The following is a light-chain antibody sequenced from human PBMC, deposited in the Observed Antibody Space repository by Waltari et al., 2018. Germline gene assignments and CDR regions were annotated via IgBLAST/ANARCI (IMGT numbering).Light chain of an antibody. CDR3: LQYSSDTFT. CDR2: VAS. Sequence: DIQMTQSPPSLSASVGARVTITSRASQDISNFLSWYQQKPGKAPKRLISVASSLESGVPSRFSGSGSGTDFTLTISGLQPEDLATYYCLQYSSDTFTFGPGTKLDVK. CDR1: QDISNF. V-gene: IGKV1-12*01. J-gene: IGKJ3*01.